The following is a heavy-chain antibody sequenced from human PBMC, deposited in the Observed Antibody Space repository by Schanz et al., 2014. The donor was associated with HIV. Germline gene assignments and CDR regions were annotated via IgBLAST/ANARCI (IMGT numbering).Heavy chain of an antibody. V-gene: IGHV4-30-4*01. CDR3: ARGSRWNINGFDP. Sequence: QVQLQESGPGLVKPSQTLSLTCTVSGGSISSGDYYWSWIRQPPGKGLEWIGYIYYSGSADYNPSLKSRVTIELDRPRNQCALKLSSGTAADTAVYYCARGSRWNINGFDPWGQGTLVTVPS. CDR1: GGSISSGDYY. D-gene: IGHD1-1*01. J-gene: IGHJ5*02. CDR2: IYYSGSA.